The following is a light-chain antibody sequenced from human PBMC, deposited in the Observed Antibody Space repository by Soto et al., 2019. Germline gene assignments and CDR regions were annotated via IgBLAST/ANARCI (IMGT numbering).Light chain of an antibody. J-gene: IGKJ1*01. V-gene: IGKV3-11*01. Sequence: EIVLTQSPATLSLSPGERATLSCRASQSVSSSLAWYQQKPGQAPRLLISDTSNRATGIPARFSGSGSGTEFTLTISSLQSEDFAVYYCQQYNNWPPVTFGQGTKVDIK. CDR1: QSVSSS. CDR3: QQYNNWPPVT. CDR2: DTS.